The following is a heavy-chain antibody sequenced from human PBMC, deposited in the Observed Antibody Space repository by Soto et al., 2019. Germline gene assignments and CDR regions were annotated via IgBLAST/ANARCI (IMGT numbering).Heavy chain of an antibody. V-gene: IGHV3-23*01. D-gene: IGHD3-10*01. J-gene: IGHJ5*02. Sequence: EVQLLESGGGLVQPGGSLRLSCAASGFTFSSYAMSWVRQAPGKGLEWVSAISGSGGSTYYADSVKGRFTISRDNSKNTLYLQMTSRRAEDTAVYYCAKEFPVRGVIITGWFDPWGQGTLVTVSS. CDR1: GFTFSSYA. CDR2: ISGSGGST. CDR3: AKEFPVRGVIITGWFDP.